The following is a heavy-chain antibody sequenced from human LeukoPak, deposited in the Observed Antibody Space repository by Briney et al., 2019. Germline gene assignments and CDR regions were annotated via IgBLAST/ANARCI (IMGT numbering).Heavy chain of an antibody. D-gene: IGHD3-10*01. Sequence: GGSLRLSRAASGFTFSNAWMSWVRQAPGKGLEWVGRIKSKTDGGTTDYAAPVKGRFTISRDDSKNTLYLQMNSLKTEDTAVYYCTTDFVHYGPGSYFLHGYWGQGTLVTVSS. CDR3: TTDFVHYGPGSYFLHGY. J-gene: IGHJ4*02. CDR2: IKSKTDGGTT. V-gene: IGHV3-15*01. CDR1: GFTFSNAW.